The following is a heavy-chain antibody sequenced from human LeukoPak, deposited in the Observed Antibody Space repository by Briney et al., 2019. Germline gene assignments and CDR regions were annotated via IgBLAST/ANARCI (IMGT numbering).Heavy chain of an antibody. Sequence: GASVKVSCKASGYTFTCYYMHWVRQAPGQGLEWMGWINPNSGGTNYAQKFQGRVTMTRDTSISTAYMELSRLRSDDTAVYYCARVVATMKKGYYYYYMDVWGKGTTVTVSS. CDR1: GYTFTCYY. CDR3: ARVVATMKKGYYYYYMDV. CDR2: INPNSGGT. V-gene: IGHV1-2*02. J-gene: IGHJ6*03. D-gene: IGHD5-12*01.